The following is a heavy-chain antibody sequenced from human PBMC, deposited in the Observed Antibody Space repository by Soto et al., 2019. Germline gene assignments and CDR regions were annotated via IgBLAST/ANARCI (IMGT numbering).Heavy chain of an antibody. D-gene: IGHD1-26*01. CDR1: GGTFSSYA. J-gene: IGHJ6*02. CDR2: IIPIFGTA. Sequence: VASVKVSCKASGGTFSSYAISWVRQAPGQGLEWMGGIIPIFGTANYAQKFQGRVTITADESTSTAYMELSSLRSEDTAVYYCARVGATRLYYYYGMDVWGQGTTVTAP. V-gene: IGHV1-69*13. CDR3: ARVGATRLYYYYGMDV.